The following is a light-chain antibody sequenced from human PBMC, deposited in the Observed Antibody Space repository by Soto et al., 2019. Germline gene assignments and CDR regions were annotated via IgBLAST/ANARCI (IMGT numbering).Light chain of an antibody. Sequence: EIVMTQSPATLTVSPGERATFSCRASQSVSSNLAWYQQKPGQAPRLLIYGASTRATGIPARFSGSGSGTEFTLTISSLQSEDFAVHYCQQYNNWPPTFGQATKVDI. V-gene: IGKV3-15*01. CDR2: GAS. J-gene: IGKJ1*01. CDR3: QQYNNWPPT. CDR1: QSVSSN.